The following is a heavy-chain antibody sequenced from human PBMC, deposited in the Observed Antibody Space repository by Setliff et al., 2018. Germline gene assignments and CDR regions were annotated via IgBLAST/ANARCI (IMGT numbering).Heavy chain of an antibody. CDR3: ARDKPDFVVVEAAARLDY. CDR2: IGTYDANT. CDR1: GYTFKNYG. D-gene: IGHD2-15*01. V-gene: IGHV1-18*01. J-gene: IGHJ4*02. Sequence: EASVKVSCKASGYTFKNYGVSWVRQAPGQGLEWMGWIGTYDANTIYSQKFQGRVIMTTDTSTSTVYMDLRNLRSDDTAVYYCARDKPDFVVVEAAARLDYWGQGSLVTVSS.